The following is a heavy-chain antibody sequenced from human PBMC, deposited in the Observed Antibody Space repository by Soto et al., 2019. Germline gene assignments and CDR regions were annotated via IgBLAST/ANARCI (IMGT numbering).Heavy chain of an antibody. CDR2: IYYSGST. Sequence: ETLSLTCTVSGGSISSYYWSWIRQPPGKGLEWIGYIYYSGSTNYNPSLKSRVTISVDTSKNQFSLKLSSVTAADTAVYYCARLPVLWFGGCYYYGMDVWGQGTTVTVSS. CDR1: GGSISSYY. J-gene: IGHJ6*02. V-gene: IGHV4-59*01. CDR3: ARLPVLWFGGCYYYGMDV. D-gene: IGHD3-10*01.